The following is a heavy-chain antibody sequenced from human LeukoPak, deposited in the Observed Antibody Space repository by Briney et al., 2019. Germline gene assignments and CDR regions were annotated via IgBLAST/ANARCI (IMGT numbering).Heavy chain of an antibody. CDR1: GYTFTGYY. CDR2: ISAYNGNT. V-gene: IGHV1-18*04. J-gene: IGHJ4*02. Sequence: ASVKVSCKASGYTFTGYYMHWVRQAPGQGLEWMGWISAYNGNTNYAQKLQGRVTMTTDTSTSTAYMELRSLRSDDTAVYYCARDLGWKVGATHFDYWGQGTLVTVSS. D-gene: IGHD1-26*01. CDR3: ARDLGWKVGATHFDY.